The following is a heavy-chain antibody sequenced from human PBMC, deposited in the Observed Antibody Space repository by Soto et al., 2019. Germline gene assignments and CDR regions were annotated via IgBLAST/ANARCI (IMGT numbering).Heavy chain of an antibody. CDR3: ARGGGAAAGTVYFDY. V-gene: IGHV4-30-4*01. D-gene: IGHD6-13*01. J-gene: IGHJ4*02. Sequence: QVQLQESGPGLVKPSQTLSLSCSVSGGSISSGDYYWSWIRQPPGKGLEWIGYIYYSGSTYYNPSLKSRVTISVDTSKNQFSLKLNSVTAADTAVYYCARGGGAAAGTVYFDYWGQGTLVTVSS. CDR2: IYYSGST. CDR1: GGSISSGDYY.